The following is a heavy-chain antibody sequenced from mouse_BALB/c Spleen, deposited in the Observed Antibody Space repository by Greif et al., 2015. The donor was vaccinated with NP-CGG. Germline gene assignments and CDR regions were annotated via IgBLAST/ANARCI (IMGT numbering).Heavy chain of an antibody. CDR2: IYPSDSYT. D-gene: IGHD2-1*01. CDR1: GYTFTSYW. Sequence: QVQLQQSGAELVRPGASVKLSCKASGYTFTSYWINWVKQRPGQGLEWIGNIYPSDSYTNYNRKFKDKATLTVDKSSSTAYMQLSSPTSEDSAVYYCTTLYYGNYVYYAMDYWGQGTSVTVSS. J-gene: IGHJ4*01. CDR3: TTLYYGNYVYYAMDY. V-gene: IGHV1-69*02.